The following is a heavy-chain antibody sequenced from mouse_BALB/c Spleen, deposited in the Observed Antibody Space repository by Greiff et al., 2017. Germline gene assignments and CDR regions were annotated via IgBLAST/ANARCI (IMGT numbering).Heavy chain of an antibody. Sequence: EVMLVESGGGLVKPGGSLKLSCAASGFTFSSYAMSWVRQSPEKRLEWVAEISSGGSYTYYPDTVTGRFTISRDNAKNTLYLEMSSLRSEDTAMYYCARVGSSYSWFAYWGQGTLVTVSA. D-gene: IGHD1-1*01. CDR1: GFTFSSYA. V-gene: IGHV5-9-4*01. J-gene: IGHJ3*01. CDR3: ARVGSSYSWFAY. CDR2: ISSGGSYT.